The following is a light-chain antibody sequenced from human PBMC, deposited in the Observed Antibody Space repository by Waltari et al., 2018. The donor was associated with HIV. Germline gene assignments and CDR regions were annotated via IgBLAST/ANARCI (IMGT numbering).Light chain of an antibody. CDR1: RSHIGNDN. CDR2: KNY. CDR3: VGWDGSLSGYV. V-gene: IGLV1-47*01. Sequence: QSVLTQPPSASGTPGQTVTISCSGSRSHIGNDNVYWYQQLPGMTPKPPIYKNYQRPSGVPDRFAGARSGTSASLGISGLRSEDEADYYCVGWDGSLSGYVFGAGTKVTGL. J-gene: IGLJ1*01.